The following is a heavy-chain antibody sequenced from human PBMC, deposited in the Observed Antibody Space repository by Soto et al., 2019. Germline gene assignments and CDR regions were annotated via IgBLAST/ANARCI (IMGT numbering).Heavy chain of an antibody. CDR2: IKSKTDGGTT. V-gene: IGHV3-15*01. D-gene: IGHD4-4*01. J-gene: IGHJ6*02. CDR3: TTLHARDYSNYYYYYGMDV. Sequence: GGSLRLSCAASGFTFGNAWMSWVRQAPGKGLEWVGRIKSKTDGGTTDYAAPVKGRFTISRDDSKNTLYLQMNSLKTEDTAVYYCTTLHARDYSNYYYYYGMDVWGQGTTVTVSS. CDR1: GFTFGNAW.